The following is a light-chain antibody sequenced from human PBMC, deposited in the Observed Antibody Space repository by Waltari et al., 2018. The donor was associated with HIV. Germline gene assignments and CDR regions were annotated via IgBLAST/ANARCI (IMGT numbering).Light chain of an antibody. CDR2: NSS. J-gene: IGKJ5*01. Sequence: LLTQSPVTLSLSPGERATVSCRASQSVSTFLAWYQQKPGQAPRLLMYNSSVRAKGISARFSASGSGTDFTLTITSLDPEDFAVYYCQQRGNWPITFGQGTRLEVK. CDR3: QQRGNWPIT. CDR1: QSVSTF. V-gene: IGKV3-11*01.